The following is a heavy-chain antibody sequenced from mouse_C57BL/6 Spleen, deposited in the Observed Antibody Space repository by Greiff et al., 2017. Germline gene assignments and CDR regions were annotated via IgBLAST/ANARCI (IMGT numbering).Heavy chain of an antibody. Sequence: EVKVVESGGGLVKPGGSLKLSCAASGFTFSSYTMSWVRQTPEKRLEWVATISGGGGNTYYPDSVKGRFTISRDNATNTLYLQMSSLRSEDTALYYCARRIYCGSSHYFDYWGQGTTLTVSS. CDR2: ISGGGGNT. V-gene: IGHV5-9*01. D-gene: IGHD1-1*01. CDR3: ARRIYCGSSHYFDY. CDR1: GFTFSSYT. J-gene: IGHJ2*01.